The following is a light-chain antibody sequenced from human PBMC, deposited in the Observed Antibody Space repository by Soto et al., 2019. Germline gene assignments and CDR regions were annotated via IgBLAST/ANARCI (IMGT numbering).Light chain of an antibody. Sequence: QLVLTQSPSASASLGASVKLTCTLSSGHSNYAIAWHQQQPEKGPRYLMRVNSDGSHTKGDGIPDRFSGSSSGAERYLTISSLQSEDEADYHCQTWATGTQVVFGGGTQLTVL. CDR2: VNSDGSH. V-gene: IGLV4-69*01. J-gene: IGLJ2*01. CDR3: QTWATGTQVV. CDR1: SGHSNYA.